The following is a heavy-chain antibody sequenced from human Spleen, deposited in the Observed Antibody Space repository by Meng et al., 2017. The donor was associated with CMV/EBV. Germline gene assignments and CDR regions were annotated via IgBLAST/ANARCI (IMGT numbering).Heavy chain of an antibody. CDR3: ERDLSEWSYYYYGMDV. J-gene: IGHJ6*02. D-gene: IGHD3-3*01. Sequence: GGSLRLSCAVSGFTVSSNYMSWVRQAPGKGLEWVSVIYSGGSTYYADSVKGRFTIPRDNSKNTLYLQMNSLRAEDTAVYYCERDLSEWSYYYYGMDVWGQGTTVTVSS. V-gene: IGHV3-53*01. CDR2: IYSGGST. CDR1: GFTVSSNY.